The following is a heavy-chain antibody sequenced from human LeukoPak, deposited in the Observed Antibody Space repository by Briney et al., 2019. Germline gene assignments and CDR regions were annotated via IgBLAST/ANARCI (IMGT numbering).Heavy chain of an antibody. J-gene: IGHJ6*02. Sequence: SETLSLTCTVSGGSISSGDYYWSWIRQPPGEGLEWIGYIYYSGSTYYNPSLKSRVTISVDTSKNQFSLKLSSVTAADTAVYYCARRTVIAARPSYYYGMDVWGQGTTVTVSS. CDR2: IYYSGST. D-gene: IGHD6-6*01. CDR3: ARRTVIAARPSYYYGMDV. CDR1: GGSISSGDYY. V-gene: IGHV4-30-4*01.